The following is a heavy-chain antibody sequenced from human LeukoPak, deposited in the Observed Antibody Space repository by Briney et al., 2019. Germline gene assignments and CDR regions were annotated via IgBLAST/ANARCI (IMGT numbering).Heavy chain of an antibody. D-gene: IGHD6-13*01. Sequence: PGESLRLSCAASGFAFSSYAMSWVRQAPGKGLEWVSAISGSGGSTYYADSVKGRFTISRDNSKNTLYLQMNSLRAEDTAVYYCAKDLEIAAAGPYFDYWGQGTLVTVSS. V-gene: IGHV3-23*01. CDR2: ISGSGGST. CDR1: GFAFSSYA. CDR3: AKDLEIAAAGPYFDY. J-gene: IGHJ4*02.